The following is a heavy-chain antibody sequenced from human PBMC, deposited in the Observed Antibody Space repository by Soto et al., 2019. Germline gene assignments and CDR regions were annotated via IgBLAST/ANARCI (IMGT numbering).Heavy chain of an antibody. CDR3: FRGGVTSRTFDY. D-gene: IGHD3-16*01. CDR1: GYIIKNYW. Sequence: GESLKISCKASGYIIKNYWIGWVPQMPGQGLEWMGIIFPDDSDTRYSPSFQGHVTISVDKSISTAYVQWSSLKASDSAIYYCFRGGVTSRTFDYWGQGTLVTVSS. CDR2: IFPDDSDT. V-gene: IGHV5-51*01. J-gene: IGHJ4*02.